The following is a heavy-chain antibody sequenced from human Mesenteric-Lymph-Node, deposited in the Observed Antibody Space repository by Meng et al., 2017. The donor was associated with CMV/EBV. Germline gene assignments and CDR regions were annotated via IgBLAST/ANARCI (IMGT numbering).Heavy chain of an antibody. D-gene: IGHD3-10*01. Sequence: GESLKISCAASGFTFSNYAMCWVRQAPGKRLEWVSAISGSGGSTYYADPVKGRFTISRDNSKNTQYLQMNSLRAEDTALYYCVRAPPGGYYYGMDVWGQGTTVTVSS. CDR3: VRAPPGGYYYGMDV. J-gene: IGHJ6*02. CDR2: ISGSGGST. V-gene: IGHV3-23*01. CDR1: GFTFSNYA.